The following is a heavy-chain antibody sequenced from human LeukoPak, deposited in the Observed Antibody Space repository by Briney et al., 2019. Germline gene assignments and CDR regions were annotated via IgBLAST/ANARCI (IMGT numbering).Heavy chain of an antibody. V-gene: IGHV4-30-2*01. CDR3: ARGADNYYYYRYMDV. CDR1: GGSISSGGYY. J-gene: IGHJ6*03. CDR2: IYHSGST. D-gene: IGHD1-1*01. Sequence: SETLSLTCTVSGGSISSGGYYWSWIRQPPGKGLEWIGYIYHSGSTYYNPSLKSQVTISVDRSKNQFSLKLSSVTAADTAVYYCARGADNYYYYRYMDVWGKGTTVTVFS.